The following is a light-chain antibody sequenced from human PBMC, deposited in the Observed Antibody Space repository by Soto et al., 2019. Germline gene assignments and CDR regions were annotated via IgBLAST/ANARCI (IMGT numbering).Light chain of an antibody. J-gene: IGLJ2*01. V-gene: IGLV2-11*01. Sequence: QSALTQPRSVSGSPGQSVTISCTGTSSDVGAFNFVSWYRHHPGRAPKLMISDVTKRPSGVPDRFSGSKSGNTASLTISGLQAEDEADYYCCSYAVTSVLLFGGGTKVTVL. CDR3: CSYAVTSVLL. CDR2: DVT. CDR1: SSDVGAFNF.